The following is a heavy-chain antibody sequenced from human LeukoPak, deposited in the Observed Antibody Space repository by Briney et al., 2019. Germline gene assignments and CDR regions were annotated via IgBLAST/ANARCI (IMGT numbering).Heavy chain of an antibody. D-gene: IGHD6-19*01. Sequence: PSGTLSLTCAVSGDSISSSNWWSWVRQPPGKGLEWIGEIYHSGSTNYNPSLKSRVTISVDTSKNQFSLKLSSVTAADTAVYYCARVTWLATPYFDYWGQGTLVTVSS. J-gene: IGHJ4*02. CDR2: IYHSGST. V-gene: IGHV4-4*02. CDR1: GDSISSSNW. CDR3: ARVTWLATPYFDY.